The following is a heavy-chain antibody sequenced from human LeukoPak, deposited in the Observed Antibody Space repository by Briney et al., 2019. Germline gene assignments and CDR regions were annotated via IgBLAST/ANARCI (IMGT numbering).Heavy chain of an antibody. CDR2: ISYDGSNK. D-gene: IGHD3-22*01. J-gene: IGHJ4*02. Sequence: GGSLRLSCAASGFTFCSYAMYWVRQAPGQGLEWVAVISYDGSNKYYADSVKGRFTISRDNSKNTLYLQMNSLRAEDTAVYYCARESSGYYLDYWGQGTLVTVSS. V-gene: IGHV3-30-3*01. CDR1: GFTFCSYA. CDR3: ARESSGYYLDY.